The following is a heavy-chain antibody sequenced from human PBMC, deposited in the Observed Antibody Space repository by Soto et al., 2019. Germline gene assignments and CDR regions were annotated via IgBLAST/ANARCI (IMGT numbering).Heavy chain of an antibody. Sequence: EVQLVESGGGLVQPGRSLRLSCAASGFTFDDYAMHWVRQAPGKGLEWVSGISWNSGSISYADSVKGRFTISRDNAKNSLYLQMNSLRAEDTALYYCAKDIVVVVAAGGMDVWGQGTTVTVSS. CDR1: GFTFDDYA. J-gene: IGHJ6*02. CDR2: ISWNSGSI. D-gene: IGHD2-15*01. V-gene: IGHV3-9*01. CDR3: AKDIVVVVAAGGMDV.